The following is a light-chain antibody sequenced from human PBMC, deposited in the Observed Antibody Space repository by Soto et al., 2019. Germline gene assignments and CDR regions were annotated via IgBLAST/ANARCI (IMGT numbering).Light chain of an antibody. J-gene: IGKJ4*01. Sequence: DRVTITCLASQNINNYLNWYQQRPGKAPRLLIYDASNMATGVPTRFSGSGSGTDFTLTISSLEPEDFAVYYCQQRNKWPPVTFGGGTKVDIK. V-gene: IGKV3-11*01. CDR3: QQRNKWPPVT. CDR2: DAS. CDR1: QNINNY.